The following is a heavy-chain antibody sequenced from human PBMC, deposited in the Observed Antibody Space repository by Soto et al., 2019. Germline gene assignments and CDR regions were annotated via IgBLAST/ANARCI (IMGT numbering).Heavy chain of an antibody. CDR3: ARDKLEDDYGDSRPL. V-gene: IGHV1-3*03. CDR2: INGGNGNT. Sequence: ASVKVSCKASGNTVPNYAIHWVRQAPGQRLEWMGWINGGNGNTYYSEHFQGRVTFTRDTSAGTVYMQLSSLRAEDMAVYYCARDKLEDDYGDSRPLWGQGTLVTVSS. CDR1: GNTVPNYA. J-gene: IGHJ4*02. D-gene: IGHD4-17*01.